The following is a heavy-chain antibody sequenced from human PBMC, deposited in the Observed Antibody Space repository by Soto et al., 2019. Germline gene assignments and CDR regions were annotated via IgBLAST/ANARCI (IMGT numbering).Heavy chain of an antibody. J-gene: IGHJ3*02. CDR2: ISYDGSNK. V-gene: IGHV3-30*03. CDR1: GFTFSSYG. Sequence: GGSLRLSCAASGFTFSSYGMHWVRQAPGKGLEWVAVISYDGSNKYYADSVKGRFTISRDNAKNSLYLQRNSLRAEDTAVYYCARDVQLRYFDWLLYGPFDIWGQGTMVTVSS. CDR3: ARDVQLRYFDWLLYGPFDI. D-gene: IGHD3-9*01.